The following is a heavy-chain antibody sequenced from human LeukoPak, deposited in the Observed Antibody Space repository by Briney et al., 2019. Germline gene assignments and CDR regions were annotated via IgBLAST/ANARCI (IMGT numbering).Heavy chain of an antibody. CDR2: IYHSGST. CDR3: ARATGAAAAAFDY. D-gene: IGHD6-13*01. V-gene: IGHV4-30-2*01. J-gene: IGHJ4*02. CDR1: GGSISSGGYS. Sequence: PSETLSLTCAVSGGSISSGGYSCSLIRQPPGKGLEWIGYIYHSGSTYYNPSLKSRVTISVDRSKNQFSLKLSSVTAADTAVYYCARATGAAAAAFDYWGQGTLVTVSS.